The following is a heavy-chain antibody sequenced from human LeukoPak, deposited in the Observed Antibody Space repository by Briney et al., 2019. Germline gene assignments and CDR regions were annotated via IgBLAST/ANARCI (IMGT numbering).Heavy chain of an antibody. V-gene: IGHV1-69*04. CDR1: GGTFSSYA. CDR3: AREGSYYYDSTGYSVDY. J-gene: IGHJ4*02. D-gene: IGHD3-22*01. CDR2: IIPIIDIT. Sequence: TVKVSCKASGGTFSSYAISWVRQAPGQGLEWMGRIIPIIDITNYPQKFQGKVTITADKSTSTVYMELSSLRSEDTAVYYCAREGSYYYDSTGYSVDYWGQGTLVTVSS.